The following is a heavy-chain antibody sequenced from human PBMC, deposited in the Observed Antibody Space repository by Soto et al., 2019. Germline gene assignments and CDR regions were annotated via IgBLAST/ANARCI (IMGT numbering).Heavy chain of an antibody. J-gene: IGHJ3*01. CDR3: AHRMITYVGVIADDAFDV. CDR1: GFSLTTSQVG. V-gene: IGHV2-5*02. D-gene: IGHD3-16*01. CDR2: IYWDNDK. Sequence: QITLKESGPTLVEPTQTLTLTCTFSGFSLTTSQVGVGWIRQPPGQALEWLAVIYWDNDKRYSPSQERRLGITKDTSKNHVVLTMTNMDPMDTATYYCAHRMITYVGVIADDAFDVWGQGTMVTVSS.